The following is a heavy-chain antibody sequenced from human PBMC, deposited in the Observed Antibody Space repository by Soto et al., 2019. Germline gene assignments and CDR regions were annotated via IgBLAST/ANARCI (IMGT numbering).Heavy chain of an antibody. D-gene: IGHD6-13*01. CDR2: ISGSSGST. V-gene: IGHV3-23*01. Sequence: GGSLRLSCAASGFTFSSYAMSWVRQAPGKGLEWVTAISGSSGSTYYADSVKGRFTISRDNSKNTLYLQMNSLRAEDTAVYYFAIRCSSWYCRDYYGMDVWGQGTTVTVSS. CDR3: AIRCSSWYCRDYYGMDV. J-gene: IGHJ6*02. CDR1: GFTFSSYA.